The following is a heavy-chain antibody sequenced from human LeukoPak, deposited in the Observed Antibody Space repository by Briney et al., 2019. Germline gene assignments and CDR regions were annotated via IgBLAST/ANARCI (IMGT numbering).Heavy chain of an antibody. V-gene: IGHV3-20*04. J-gene: IGHJ6*03. CDR2: INWNGGST. CDR1: GFTFSSYA. Sequence: GGSLRLSCAASGFTFSSYAMSWVRQAPGKGLEWVSGINWNGGSTGYADSVKGRFTISRDNAKNSLYLQMNSLRAEDTALYYCARQLRVAVGFMDVWGKGTTVTVSS. D-gene: IGHD1-26*01. CDR3: ARQLRVAVGFMDV.